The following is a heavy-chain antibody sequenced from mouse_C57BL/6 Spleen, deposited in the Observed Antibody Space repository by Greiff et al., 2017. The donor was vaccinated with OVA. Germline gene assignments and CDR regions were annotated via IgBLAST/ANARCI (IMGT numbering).Heavy chain of an antibody. J-gene: IGHJ4*01. D-gene: IGHD1-1*01. CDR3: TGGYYGSSDYYAMDY. Sequence: EVKLVESGGGLVQPGGSMKLSCVASGFTFSNYWMNWVRQSPEKGLEWVAQIRLKSDNYATHYAESVKGRFTISRDDSKSSVYLQMNNLRAEDTGIYYCTGGYYGSSDYYAMDYWGQGTSVTVSS. CDR1: GFTFSNYW. V-gene: IGHV6-3*01. CDR2: IRLKSDNYAT.